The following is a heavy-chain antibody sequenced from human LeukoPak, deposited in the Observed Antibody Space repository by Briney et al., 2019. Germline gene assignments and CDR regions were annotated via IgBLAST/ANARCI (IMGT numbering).Heavy chain of an antibody. CDR2: INQDGSEK. CDR3: ARDNSDYVEGDY. J-gene: IGHJ4*02. Sequence: GGSLRLSCAASGFTFRSHWMTWVRQVPGKGLEWVANINQDGSEKFYVDSVKGRFTISRDNAKNSLYLHMNSLRAEDTALYYCARDNSDYVEGDYWGQGTLVTVSS. CDR1: GFTFRSHW. D-gene: IGHD4-11*01. V-gene: IGHV3-7*01.